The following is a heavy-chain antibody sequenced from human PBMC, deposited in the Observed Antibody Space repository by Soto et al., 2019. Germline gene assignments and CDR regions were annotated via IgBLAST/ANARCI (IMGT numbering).Heavy chain of an antibody. Sequence: VSCKTSGYAFPHYVINWVRQAPGHGLEWMGFSTHTGNTNYAQNFQGRVVLTADTSTSTAYMEVTSLRSDDTAVYYCARSGEHLLASWG. J-gene: IGHJ5*01. V-gene: IGHV1-18*01. CDR3: ARSGEHLLAS. CDR2: STHTGNT. CDR1: GYAFPHYV. D-gene: IGHD1-26*01.